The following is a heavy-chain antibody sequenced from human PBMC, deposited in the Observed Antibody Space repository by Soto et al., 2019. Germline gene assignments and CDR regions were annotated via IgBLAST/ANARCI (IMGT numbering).Heavy chain of an antibody. CDR2: IKEDGSEK. D-gene: IGHD3-10*01. CDR1: GFTFSGYW. J-gene: IGHJ5*02. V-gene: IGHV3-7*03. CDR3: ARPLYGSGSVWFDP. Sequence: GGSLRLSCSASGFTFSGYWMTWVRQAAGKGLEWVANIKEDGSEKYYVDSVKGRFTISRDNPKNSLYLQMNSLRADDTAVYYCARPLYGSGSVWFDPWGQGTLVTVSS.